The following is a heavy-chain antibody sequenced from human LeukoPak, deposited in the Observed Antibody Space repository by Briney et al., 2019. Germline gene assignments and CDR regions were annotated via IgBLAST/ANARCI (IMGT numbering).Heavy chain of an antibody. V-gene: IGHV4-39*01. D-gene: IGHD5-18*01. J-gene: IGHJ4*02. CDR2: IYYSGST. CDR3: ARHSTRRIGRGQLWFFDY. Sequence: PSETLSLTCTVSGGSISSSSYYWGWLRQPPGTGLEWIGSIYYSGSTYYNPSLESRVTISVDTSKSQFSLKLSSVTAADTAVYYCARHSTRRIGRGQLWFFDYWGQGTLVTVSS. CDR1: GGSISSSSYY.